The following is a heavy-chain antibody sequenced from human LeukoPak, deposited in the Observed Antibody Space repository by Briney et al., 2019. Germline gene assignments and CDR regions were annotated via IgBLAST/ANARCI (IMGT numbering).Heavy chain of an antibody. CDR1: GYSFTISG. J-gene: IGHJ4*02. CDR2: ISGYNGNT. V-gene: IGHV1-18*04. CDR3: PRGDYGGTPDY. Sequence: ASVKVSCKASGYSFTISGINWGGQAPGQGLEWMGWISGYNGNTNYAQKLQGRVTMTTDTSTTTAYMELRSLRSDDTAMFYCPRGDYGGTPDYWGQGTLVTVSS. D-gene: IGHD4-23*01.